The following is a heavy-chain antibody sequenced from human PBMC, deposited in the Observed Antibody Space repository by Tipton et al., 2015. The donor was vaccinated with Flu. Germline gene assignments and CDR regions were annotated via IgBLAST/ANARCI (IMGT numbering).Heavy chain of an antibody. V-gene: IGHV3-23*01. Sequence: SLRLSCAASGFTFSNYAMNWVRQAPGKGLEWVSGIRGRGDSAFYGDSVKGRFTISRDNSRNTVFLQMNSLRAEDTAVYYCARGTYSGSWYLAFDIWGQGTMVTVSS. CDR1: GFTFSNYA. CDR2: IRGRGDSA. CDR3: ARGTYSGSWYLAFDI. J-gene: IGHJ3*02. D-gene: IGHD1-26*01.